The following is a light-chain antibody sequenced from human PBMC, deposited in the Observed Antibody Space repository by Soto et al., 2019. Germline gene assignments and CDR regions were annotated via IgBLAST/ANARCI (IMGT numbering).Light chain of an antibody. CDR2: DES. V-gene: IGKV1-33*01. J-gene: IGKJ5*01. CDR3: PQYENLPT. Sequence: DIQMTQSPSSLSASVGDRVTMTCQASQNINNYLNCYQQKPGRAPKLLIYDESNLEAGVPSRFRGSGSGTDFTFTISRLQPEDIATYYCPQYENLPTVGPGTRLEIK. CDR1: QNINNY.